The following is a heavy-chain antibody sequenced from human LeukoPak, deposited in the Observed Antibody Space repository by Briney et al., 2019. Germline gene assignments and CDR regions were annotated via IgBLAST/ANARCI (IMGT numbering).Heavy chain of an antibody. Sequence: GESLKISCNGSGYXFTDFWICWVRQMPGRGLEWMGIIYPGNSVTRYSPSFQGQVTMSADKSISTAYLQWSSLKASDTAMYYCARRSCSTTRCFAGTYYGMEVWGQGTTVTVSS. CDR2: IYPGNSVT. J-gene: IGHJ6*02. D-gene: IGHD2-2*01. CDR1: GYXFTDFW. CDR3: ARRSCSTTRCFAGTYYGMEV. V-gene: IGHV5-51*01.